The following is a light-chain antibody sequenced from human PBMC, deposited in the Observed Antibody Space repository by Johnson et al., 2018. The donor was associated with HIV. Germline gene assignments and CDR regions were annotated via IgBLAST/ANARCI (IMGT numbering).Light chain of an antibody. CDR3: ATWDTSLSVYV. J-gene: IGLJ1*01. CDR2: ENN. CDR1: SSNIGNNY. V-gene: IGLV1-51*02. Sequence: QSVLTQPPSVSAAPGQKVTISCSGSSSNIGNNYVSWYQQLPGTAPKLLIYENNKRPSGIPDRFSGSKSGTSVTLAITGLPTGDEADYYCATWDTSLSVYVFGTGTKVTVL.